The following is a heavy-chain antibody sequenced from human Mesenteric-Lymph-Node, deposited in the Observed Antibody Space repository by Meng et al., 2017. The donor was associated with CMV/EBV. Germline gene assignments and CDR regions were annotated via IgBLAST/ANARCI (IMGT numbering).Heavy chain of an antibody. D-gene: IGHD3-22*01. V-gene: IGHV3-21*01. CDR1: GFTFSSYS. Sequence: GESLKISCAASGFTFSSYSMNWVRQAPGKGLEWVSSISSSSYIYYADSVKGRFTISRDNAKNSLYLQMNSLRAEDTAVYYCARDQYYDSSGYLDFDYWGQGTLVTVSS. CDR3: ARDQYYDSSGYLDFDY. CDR2: ISSSSYI. J-gene: IGHJ4*02.